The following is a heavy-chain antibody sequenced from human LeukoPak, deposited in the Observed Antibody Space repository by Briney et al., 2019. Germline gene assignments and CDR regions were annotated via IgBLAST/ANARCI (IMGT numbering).Heavy chain of an antibody. CDR2: ISGSGVT. J-gene: IGHJ4*02. Sequence: GGSVRLSCAASGFTFSTSAMTCVRQAPGKGLEWVSGISGSGVTDYADSVKGRFTISRDNSKNTLYLQMNSLRAEDTAVYYCARDRSSVAAAGQFDYWGQGTLVTVSS. D-gene: IGHD6-13*01. CDR1: GFTFSTSA. V-gene: IGHV3-23*01. CDR3: ARDRSSVAAAGQFDY.